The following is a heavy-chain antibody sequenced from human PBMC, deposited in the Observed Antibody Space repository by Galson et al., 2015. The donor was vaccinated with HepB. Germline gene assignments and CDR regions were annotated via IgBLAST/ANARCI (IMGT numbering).Heavy chain of an antibody. CDR1: GFTFSSYG. CDR2: IRYDGSNK. D-gene: IGHD4-17*01. V-gene: IGHV3-30*02. CDR3: AKDGGHGDYVGYYYYYGMDV. J-gene: IGHJ6*02. Sequence: SLRLSCAASGFTFSSYGMHWVRQAPGKGLEWVAFIRYDGSNKYYADSVKGRFTISRDNSKNTLYLQMNSLRAEDTAVYYCAKDGGHGDYVGYYYYYGMDVWGQGTTVTVSS.